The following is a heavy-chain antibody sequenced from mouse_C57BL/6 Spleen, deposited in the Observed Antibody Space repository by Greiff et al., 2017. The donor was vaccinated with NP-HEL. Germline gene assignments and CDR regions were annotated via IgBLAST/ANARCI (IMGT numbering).Heavy chain of an antibody. CDR3: ARETYY. J-gene: IGHJ2*01. CDR1: GYSFTGYY. V-gene: IGHV1-42*01. Sequence: EVKVVESGPELVKPGASVKISCKASGYSFTGYYMNWVKQSPEKSLEWIGDINPNNGGTSYNQKFKGKATLTVDKSSSTAYMELRSLTSEDSAVYYCARETYYWGQGTTLTVSS. CDR2: INPNNGGT.